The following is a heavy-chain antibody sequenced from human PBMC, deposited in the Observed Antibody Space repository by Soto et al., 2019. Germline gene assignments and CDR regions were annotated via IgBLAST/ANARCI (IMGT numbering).Heavy chain of an antibody. CDR1: GGTFSTYA. CDR2: IIPIFGRN. V-gene: IGHV1-69*06. J-gene: IGHJ3*02. CDR3: AQGEAMVTAVDAFDI. Sequence: QVQLVQSGAEVKKPGSSVQVSCKASGGTFSTYAISWVRQAPGQGLEWMGGIIPIFGRNTYAQKFQGRVTINADKSTTTADMELSGLRSEDTAVYYCAQGEAMVTAVDAFDIWGQGTMVTVSS. D-gene: IGHD2-21*02.